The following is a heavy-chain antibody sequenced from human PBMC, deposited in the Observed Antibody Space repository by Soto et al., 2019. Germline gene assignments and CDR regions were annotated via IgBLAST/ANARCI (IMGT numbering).Heavy chain of an antibody. CDR3: ARGGDTMIVVDDAFDI. D-gene: IGHD3-22*01. J-gene: IGHJ3*02. V-gene: IGHV1-69*01. CDR2: IIPIFGTG. Sequence: QVQLVQSGAEVKKPGSSVKVSCKASGGTFSSYAISWVRQAPGQGLEWMGGIIPIFGTGNYAQKFQGRVTITADESTSTAYMELSSLRSEDTAVYYCARGGDTMIVVDDAFDIWGQGTMVTVSS. CDR1: GGTFSSYA.